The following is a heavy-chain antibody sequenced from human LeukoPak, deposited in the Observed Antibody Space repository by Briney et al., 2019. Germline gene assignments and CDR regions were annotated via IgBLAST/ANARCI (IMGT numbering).Heavy chain of an antibody. D-gene: IGHD6-13*01. Sequence: GGSLRLSCAASGFTFRSYSMNWVRQAPGKGLEWVSSISSSSSYIYYADSVKGRFTISRDNAKNSLYLQMNSLRAEDTAVYYCAKRGIAAAASFDYWGQGTLVTVSS. J-gene: IGHJ4*02. V-gene: IGHV3-21*01. CDR3: AKRGIAAAASFDY. CDR2: ISSSSSYI. CDR1: GFTFRSYS.